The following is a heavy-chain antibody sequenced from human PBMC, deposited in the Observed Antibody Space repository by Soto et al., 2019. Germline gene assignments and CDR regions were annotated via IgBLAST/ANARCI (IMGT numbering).Heavy chain of an antibody. D-gene: IGHD2-15*01. Sequence: HPGGSLRLSCAASGFTFSSYAMSWVRQAPGKGLEWVSAISGSGGSTYYADSVKGRFTISRDNSKNTLYLQMNSLRAEDTAVYYCAESERPAATPGGVVVVAATRPHVDFQHWGHGTLVTVSS. V-gene: IGHV3-23*01. J-gene: IGHJ1*01. CDR3: AESERPAATPGGVVVVAATRPHVDFQH. CDR1: GFTFSSYA. CDR2: ISGSGGST.